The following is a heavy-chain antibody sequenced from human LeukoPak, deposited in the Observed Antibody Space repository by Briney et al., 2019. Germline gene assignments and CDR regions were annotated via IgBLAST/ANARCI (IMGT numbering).Heavy chain of an antibody. Sequence: PGGSLRLSCAASGFTFSSYSMSWVRQTPGMGPEWVSAISGTGSQINYADSVKGRFTISRDNSKNTLYLEMSSLTVEDTAIYYCAKGAIRIMVVTEAFDIWGQGTRVTVSS. D-gene: IGHD2-8*01. V-gene: IGHV3-23*01. CDR3: AKGAIRIMVVTEAFDI. CDR1: GFTFSSYS. J-gene: IGHJ3*02. CDR2: ISGTGSQI.